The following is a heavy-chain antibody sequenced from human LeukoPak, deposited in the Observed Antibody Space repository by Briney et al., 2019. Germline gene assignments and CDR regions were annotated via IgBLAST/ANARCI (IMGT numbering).Heavy chain of an antibody. CDR3: ARSYCSGGSCYGSFDY. V-gene: IGHV2-70*11. Sequence: SGPALVKPTQTLTLTCTFSGFSLSTSGMCVSWIRHPPGKALEWLARIDWDDDKYYSTSLKTRLTISKDTSKNQVVLTMTNMDPVDTATYYCARSYCSGGSCYGSFDYWGQGTLVTVSS. CDR1: GFSLSTSGMC. CDR2: IDWDDDK. J-gene: IGHJ4*02. D-gene: IGHD2-15*01.